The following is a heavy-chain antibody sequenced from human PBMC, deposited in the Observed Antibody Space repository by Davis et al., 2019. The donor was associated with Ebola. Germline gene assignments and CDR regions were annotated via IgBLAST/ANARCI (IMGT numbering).Heavy chain of an antibody. CDR3: ARGMDIVATKGFYYGMDV. J-gene: IGHJ6*04. CDR2: IYYSGST. Sequence: PSETLSLTCTVSGGSISSYYWSWTREQGGKGLEWIGYIYYSGSTNYNPSLKSRVTISVDTSKNQFSLKLSSVTAADTAVYYCARGMDIVATKGFYYGMDVWGKGTTVTVSS. D-gene: IGHD5-12*01. V-gene: IGHV4-59*01. CDR1: GGSISSYY.